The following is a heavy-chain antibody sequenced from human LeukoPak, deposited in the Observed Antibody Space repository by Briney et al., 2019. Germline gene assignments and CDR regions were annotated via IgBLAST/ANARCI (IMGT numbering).Heavy chain of an antibody. CDR2: IYTSGST. J-gene: IGHJ6*03. V-gene: IGHV4-4*07. Sequence: PSETLSLTCTVSGGSISSYYWSRIRQPAGEGLEWIGRIYTSGSTNYNPSLKSRVTMSVDTSKNQFSLKLSSVTAADTTVYYCARGPRYYYYYMDVWGKGTTVTVSS. CDR3: ARGPRYYYYYMDV. CDR1: GGSISSYY.